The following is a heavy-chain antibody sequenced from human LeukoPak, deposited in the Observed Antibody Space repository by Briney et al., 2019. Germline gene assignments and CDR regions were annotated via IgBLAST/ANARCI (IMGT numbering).Heavy chain of an antibody. J-gene: IGHJ6*02. Sequence: PGGSLRLSCAASGFTFSNSAMSWVRQAPGKGLEWVSTLSGSGITTYYADSVKGRFTISRDNSKNTLYLQMNSLRAEDTAVYYCARGRYFDWLLPIYYYYGMDVWGQGTTVTVSS. CDR2: LSGSGITT. CDR3: ARGRYFDWLLPIYYYYGMDV. CDR1: GFTFSNSA. V-gene: IGHV3-23*01. D-gene: IGHD3-9*01.